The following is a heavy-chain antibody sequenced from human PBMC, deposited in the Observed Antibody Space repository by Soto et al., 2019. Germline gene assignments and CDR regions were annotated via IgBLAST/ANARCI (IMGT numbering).Heavy chain of an antibody. J-gene: IGHJ4*02. Sequence: GGSLRLSCAASGFTFSSHWMHWVRQAPGKGLVWVSGINSDATSTSYADFVKGRFTISRDNAENTLYLQMNSLGAQDTAVYYCARDRSSSLDYWGQGTLVTVSS. CDR3: ARDRSSSLDY. CDR1: GFTFSSHW. CDR2: INSDATST. D-gene: IGHD6-6*01. V-gene: IGHV3-74*01.